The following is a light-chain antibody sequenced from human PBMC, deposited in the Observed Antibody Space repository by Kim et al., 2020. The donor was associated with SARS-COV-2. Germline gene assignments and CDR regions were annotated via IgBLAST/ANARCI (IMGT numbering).Light chain of an antibody. Sequence: GQAITISCTGTSSDVDGYNHVAWYQQHPGKAPKLMIYDVIKRPSGVSNRFSGSKSGNTASLTISELQAEDEADYYCSSYTSSSTYVFGTGTKVTVL. CDR1: SSDVDGYNH. CDR3: SSYTSSSTYV. V-gene: IGLV2-14*04. J-gene: IGLJ1*01. CDR2: DVI.